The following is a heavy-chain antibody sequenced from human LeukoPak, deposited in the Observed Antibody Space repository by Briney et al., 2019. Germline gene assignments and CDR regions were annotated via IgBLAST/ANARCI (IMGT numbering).Heavy chain of an antibody. CDR2: IYHSGST. V-gene: IGHV4-38-2*01. D-gene: IGHD5-18*01. CDR1: GYSISSGYY. J-gene: IGHJ6*04. Sequence: SETLSLTCAVSGYSISSGYYWGWIRQPPGKGLEYIGNIYHSGSTYYNPSLKSRVTISVDTSKNQFSLKLSSVTAADTAVYYCARGRSGEETVMVGGDRYYYVMDVWGKGTTVTVSS. CDR3: ARGRSGEETVMVGGDRYYYVMDV.